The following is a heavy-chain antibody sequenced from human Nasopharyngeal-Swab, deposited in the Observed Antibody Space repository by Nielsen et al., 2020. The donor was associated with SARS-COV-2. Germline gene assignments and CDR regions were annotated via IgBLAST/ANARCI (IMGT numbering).Heavy chain of an antibody. D-gene: IGHD4-23*01. J-gene: IGHJ2*01. Sequence: GGSLRLSCAASGFTFSSYAMHWVRQAPGKGLEWVAVISYDGSNKYYADSVKGRFTISRDNSKNTLCLQMNSLRAEDTAVYYCASAYGGSYWYFDLWGRGTLVTVSS. CDR3: ASAYGGSYWYFDL. CDR1: GFTFSSYA. V-gene: IGHV3-30-3*01. CDR2: ISYDGSNK.